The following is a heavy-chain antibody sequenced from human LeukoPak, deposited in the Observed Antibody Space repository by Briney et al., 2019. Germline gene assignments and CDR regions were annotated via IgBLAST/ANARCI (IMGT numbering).Heavy chain of an antibody. D-gene: IGHD2-2*02. CDR3: AKDLIMGRYCSSTSCFTYYYYGMDV. J-gene: IGHJ6*02. CDR1: GFTFSSYG. CDR2: ISYDGSNK. Sequence: GRSLRLSCAASGFTFSSYGMHWVRQAPGKGLGWVAVISYDGSNKYYADSVKGRFTISRDNSKNTLYLQMNSLRAEDTAVYYCAKDLIMGRYCSSTSCFTYYYYGMDVWGQGTTVTVSS. V-gene: IGHV3-30*18.